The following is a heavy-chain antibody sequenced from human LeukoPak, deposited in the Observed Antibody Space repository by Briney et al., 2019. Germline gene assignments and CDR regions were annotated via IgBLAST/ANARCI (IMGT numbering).Heavy chain of an antibody. V-gene: IGHV3-73*01. Sequence: GESLRLSCAASGFTFSGSAMHWVRQASGKGLEWVGRIRSKANSYATAYAASVKGRFTISSDDSKNTAYLQMNSLKTEDTAVYYCEASGEGVWGQGTTVTVFS. CDR1: GFTFSGSA. D-gene: IGHD3-10*01. CDR2: IRSKANSYAT. J-gene: IGHJ6*02. CDR3: EASGEGV.